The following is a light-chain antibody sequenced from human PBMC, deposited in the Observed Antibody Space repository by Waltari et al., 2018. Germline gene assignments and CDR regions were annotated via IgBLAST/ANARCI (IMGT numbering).Light chain of an antibody. CDR2: DVS. Sequence: QSALTQPASVSGSPGQSITISCTGASSDIGAYDFVSWYQQHPGKAPKLMLYDVSNRPSGVSNRFSGSKSGATASLTISGLQAGDEADYYCSSYTTSSTVVFGGGTKLTVL. V-gene: IGLV2-14*03. CDR3: SSYTTSSTVV. J-gene: IGLJ2*01. CDR1: SSDIGAYDF.